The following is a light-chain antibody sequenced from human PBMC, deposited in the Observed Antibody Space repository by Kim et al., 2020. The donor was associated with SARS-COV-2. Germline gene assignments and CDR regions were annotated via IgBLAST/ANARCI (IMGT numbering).Light chain of an antibody. CDR1: QSVSTN. CDR3: QQYNRWPPYI. Sequence: VSPVERATLSCSTIQSVSTNLAWYQQKPGQAPRLLIYGTSTRATGIPARFSGSGSGTEFTLTISSLQSEDFAIYYCQQYNRWPPYIFGQGTKLEI. V-gene: IGKV3-15*01. CDR2: GTS. J-gene: IGKJ2*01.